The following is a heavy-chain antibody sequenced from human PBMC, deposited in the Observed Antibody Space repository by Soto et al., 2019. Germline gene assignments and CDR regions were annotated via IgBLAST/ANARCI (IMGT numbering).Heavy chain of an antibody. Sequence: GGSLRLSCAASGFTFSSYAMSWVRQAPGKGLEWVSAISGSGGSTYYADSVKGRFTISRDNSKNTLYLQMNSLRAEDTAVYYCAKRRTREPRDLPVRYSSSWSRERFDYWGQGTLVTVSS. CDR2: ISGSGGST. V-gene: IGHV3-23*01. CDR1: GFTFSSYA. CDR3: AKRRTREPRDLPVRYSSSWSRERFDY. J-gene: IGHJ4*02. D-gene: IGHD6-13*01.